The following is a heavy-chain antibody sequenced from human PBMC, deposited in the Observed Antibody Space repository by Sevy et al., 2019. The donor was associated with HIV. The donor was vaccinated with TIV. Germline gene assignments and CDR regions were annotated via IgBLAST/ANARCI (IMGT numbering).Heavy chain of an antibody. CDR1: GYTFTGYY. CDR2: INPNSGGT. J-gene: IGHJ4*02. V-gene: IGHV1-2*02. CDR3: ARDPFDFWSGYYDY. Sequence: ASVKVSCKASGYTFTGYYMHWVRQAPGQGLEWMGWINPNSGGTNYAQRFQGRVTMTRDTSISTAYMELSRLRSDDTAVYYWARDPFDFWSGYYDYWGQGTLVTVSS. D-gene: IGHD3-3*01.